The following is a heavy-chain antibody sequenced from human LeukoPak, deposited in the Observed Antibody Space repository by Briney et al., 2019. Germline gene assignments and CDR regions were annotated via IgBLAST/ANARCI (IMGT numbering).Heavy chain of an antibody. V-gene: IGHV3-30*04. Sequence: GGSLRLSCAASGFTFSSYAMHWVRQAPGKGLEWVAVISYDGSNKYYADSVKGRFTISRDNSKNTLYLQMNSLRAEDTAVYYCAREPMTGSGSYPFDYWGQGTPVTVSS. CDR2: ISYDGSNK. CDR1: GFTFSSYA. J-gene: IGHJ4*02. CDR3: AREPMTGSGSYPFDY. D-gene: IGHD3-10*01.